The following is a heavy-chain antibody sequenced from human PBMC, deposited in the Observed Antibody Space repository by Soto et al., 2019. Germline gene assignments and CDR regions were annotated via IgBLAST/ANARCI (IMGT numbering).Heavy chain of an antibody. CDR1: GGSISSYY. CDR2: IFYSGST. CDR3: ARRYSSSFDY. J-gene: IGHJ4*02. V-gene: IGHV4-59*08. D-gene: IGHD6-13*01. Sequence: SETLSLTCTVSGGSISSYYWSWIRQPPGKGLEWIGYIFYSGSTNYNPSLKSRVTISVDTSKNQFSLKLSSVTAADTAVYYCARRYSSSFDYWGQGTLVTVSS.